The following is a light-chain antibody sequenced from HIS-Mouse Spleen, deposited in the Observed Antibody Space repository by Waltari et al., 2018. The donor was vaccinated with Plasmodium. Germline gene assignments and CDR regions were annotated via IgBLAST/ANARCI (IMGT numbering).Light chain of an antibody. CDR3: QSADSSGTPNWV. CDR1: ALPKQS. V-gene: IGLV3-25*03. CDR2: KDS. Sequence: SYELTQPPSVSVSPGQTARTTCSGGALPKQSAYWYQQKPGQAPVLGIYKDSERPSGIPERFSGSSSGTTVTLTISGVQAEDEADYYCQSADSSGTPNWVFGGGTKLTVL. J-gene: IGLJ3*02.